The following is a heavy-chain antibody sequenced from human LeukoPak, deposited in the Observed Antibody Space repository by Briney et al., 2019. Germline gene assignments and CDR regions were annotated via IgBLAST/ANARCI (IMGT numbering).Heavy chain of an antibody. CDR1: GGSISSYY. D-gene: IGHD6-19*01. Sequence: PSETLSLTCTVSGGSISSYYWSWVRQAPGKGLERVSTISGGGITTYYADSAKGRFTISRDNSKNTMFLQMNSLRADDTAVYYCPRQSYASGWNPFDYWGQGILVTVSS. CDR2: ISGGGITT. CDR3: PRQSYASGWNPFDY. V-gene: IGHV3-23*01. J-gene: IGHJ4*02.